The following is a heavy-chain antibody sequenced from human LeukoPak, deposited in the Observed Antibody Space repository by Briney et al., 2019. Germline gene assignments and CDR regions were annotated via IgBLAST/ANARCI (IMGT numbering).Heavy chain of an antibody. CDR2: ISTNSDIR. D-gene: IGHD1-26*01. CDR3: ARDWDAMNNCFDP. Sequence: ASVKVSCKASGYTFTNYCISWVRQAPGQGREWMGWISTNSDIRTYAQTLQGRFTMTTDTATTTAYMELNNLTFDDTAVYYCARDWDAMNNCFDPWGQGTPVTVSS. J-gene: IGHJ5*02. CDR1: GYTFTNYC. V-gene: IGHV1-18*01.